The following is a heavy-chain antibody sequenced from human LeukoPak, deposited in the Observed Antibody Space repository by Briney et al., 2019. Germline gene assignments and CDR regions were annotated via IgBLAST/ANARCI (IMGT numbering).Heavy chain of an antibody. J-gene: IGHJ5*02. CDR2: INPNSGGT. CDR3: ARDQPGSGYDSYNWFDP. CDR1: GYTFTGYY. D-gene: IGHD5-12*01. Sequence: ASVKVSCKASGYTFTGYYMHWVRQAPGQGLEWMGWINPNSGGTNYAQKFQGRVTMTRDTSISPAYMELSSLRSEDTAVYYCARDQPGSGYDSYNWFDPWGQGTLVTVSS. V-gene: IGHV1-2*02.